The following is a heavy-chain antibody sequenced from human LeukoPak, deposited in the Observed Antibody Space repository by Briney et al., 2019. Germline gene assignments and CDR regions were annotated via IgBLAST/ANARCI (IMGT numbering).Heavy chain of an antibody. Sequence: GGSLRLSCAASGFTFSSYWMHWVRQDPGKRLLWVSRINGEGTTTAYADSVKGRFTISRDNAKNTLYLQMNSLRADDTAVYYCARQKGGQSFFDSWGQGTLVTVSS. V-gene: IGHV3-74*01. CDR1: GFTFSSYW. J-gene: IGHJ4*02. CDR2: INGEGTTT. CDR3: ARQKGGQSFFDS. D-gene: IGHD1-26*01.